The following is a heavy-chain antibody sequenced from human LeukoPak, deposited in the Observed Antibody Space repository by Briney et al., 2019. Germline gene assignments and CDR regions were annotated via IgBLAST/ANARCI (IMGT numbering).Heavy chain of an antibody. D-gene: IGHD5-12*01. CDR2: ISGSGGSS. CDR1: GFTLSNYA. V-gene: IGHV3-23*01. Sequence: GGSLRLSCAGSGFTLSNYAMSSVRPAPGKGLEWVSAISGSGGSSYYVDSVKGRFTISGDNSKNTLYLKMNSLRAEDTALYYCAVKWSVATGPLFDYWGQGTLVTVSA. J-gene: IGHJ4*02. CDR3: AVKWSVATGPLFDY.